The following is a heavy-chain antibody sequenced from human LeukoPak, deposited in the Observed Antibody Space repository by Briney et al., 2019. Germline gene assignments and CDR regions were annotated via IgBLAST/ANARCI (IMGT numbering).Heavy chain of an antibody. CDR1: GFSLSNARMG. D-gene: IGHD6-6*01. CDR2: IFSNDEK. CDR3: ARISWASGQLVPFDY. Sequence: SGPVLVKPTETLTLTCTVSGFSLSNARMGVSWIRQPPGKALEWLAHIFSNDEKSYSTSLKSRLTISKDTSKSQVVLTMTNMDPVDTATYYCARISWASGQLVPFDYWGQGTLVTVSS. V-gene: IGHV2-26*02. J-gene: IGHJ4*02.